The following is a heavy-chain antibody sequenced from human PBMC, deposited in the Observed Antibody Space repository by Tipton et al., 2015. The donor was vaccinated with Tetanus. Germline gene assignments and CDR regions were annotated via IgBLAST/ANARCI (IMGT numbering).Heavy chain of an antibody. V-gene: IGHV1-18*01. J-gene: IGHJ5*02. CDR3: AGDPRNGIAAAAWFDP. Sequence: QSGAEVKKPGASVKVSCKASGYTFTSYGISWVRQAPGQGLEWMGWISAYNGNTNYAQKLQGRVTMTTDTSTSTAYMELRSLRSDDTAVYYCAGDPRNGIAAAAWFDPWGQGTLVTVSS. CDR1: GYTFTSYG. D-gene: IGHD6-13*01. CDR2: ISAYNGNT.